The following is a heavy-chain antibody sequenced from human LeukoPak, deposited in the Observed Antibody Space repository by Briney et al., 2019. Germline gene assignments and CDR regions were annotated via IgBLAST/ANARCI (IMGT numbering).Heavy chain of an antibody. CDR1: GGSISSGDYY. V-gene: IGHV4-30-4*02. CDR3: ARDRYSGTYWGYFDY. CDR2: IYYSGST. J-gene: IGHJ4*02. D-gene: IGHD1-26*01. Sequence: SETLSLTCTVSGGSISSGDYYWSWIRQPPGKGLEWIGYIYYSGSTYYDPSLKSRVTISVDTSKNQFSLNLSSVTAADTAVYYCARDRYSGTYWGYFDYWGQGTLVTVSS.